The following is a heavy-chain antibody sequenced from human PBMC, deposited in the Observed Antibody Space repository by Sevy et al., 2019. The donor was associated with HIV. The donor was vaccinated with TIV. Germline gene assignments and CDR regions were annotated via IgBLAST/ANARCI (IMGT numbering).Heavy chain of an antibody. CDR2: IRSQTYGGTT. V-gene: IGHV3-49*03. Sequence: GGSLRLSCTGSGFTFGDYAMSWIRQAPGKGLEWVGFIRSQTYGGTTEYAASVKGRFTISRDNSNSIAYLQMNSLKTNDTAVYYCTRVVGTISPYYYYGLDVWGQGTTVTVSS. D-gene: IGHD2-21*01. CDR3: TRVVGTISPYYYYGLDV. CDR1: GFTFGDYA. J-gene: IGHJ6*02.